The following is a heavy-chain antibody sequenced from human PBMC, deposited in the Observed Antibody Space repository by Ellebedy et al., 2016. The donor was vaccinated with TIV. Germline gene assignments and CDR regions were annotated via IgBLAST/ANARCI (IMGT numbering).Heavy chain of an antibody. D-gene: IGHD3-10*01. CDR2: IWSDGGNE. CDR1: GFTFSSYG. J-gene: IGHJ4*02. Sequence: GESLKISCAASGFTFSSYGLHWVRQAPGKGLEWVALIWSDGGNEYYGDSVKGRFTISRDNFKNTLYLQMNSLRAEDTAVYYCARVTYSYGSGTYYSLGYWGQGTLVTVPS. CDR3: ARVTYSYGSGTYYSLGY. V-gene: IGHV3-33*01.